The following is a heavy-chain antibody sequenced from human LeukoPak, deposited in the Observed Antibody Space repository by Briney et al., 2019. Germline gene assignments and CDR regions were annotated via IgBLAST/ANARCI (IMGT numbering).Heavy chain of an antibody. J-gene: IGHJ2*01. CDR3: ARVDYGDYGNEHFDL. CDR2: INHSGST. Sequence: SETLSLTCAVYGGSFSGYYWSWIRQPPGKGLEWIGEINHSGSTNYNPSLKSRVTILVDTSKNQFSLKLSSVTAADTAVYYCARVDYGDYGNEHFDLWGRGTLVTVSS. D-gene: IGHD4-17*01. V-gene: IGHV4-34*01. CDR1: GGSFSGYY.